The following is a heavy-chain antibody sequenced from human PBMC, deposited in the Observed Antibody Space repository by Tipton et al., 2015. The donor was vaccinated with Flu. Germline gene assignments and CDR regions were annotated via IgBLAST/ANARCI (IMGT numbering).Heavy chain of an antibody. J-gene: IGHJ6*02. V-gene: IGHV3-48*03. D-gene: IGHD4-17*01. CDR2: ITTSSAM. CDR1: GFTFSNYE. Sequence: VQSGGSLRLSCAAPGFTFSNYEMNWVRQAPGRGLEWISYITTSSAMYYADSVKGRFTISRDNSKNTLYLQMNSLRAEDTAVYYCAREATLMEAGGMDVWGQGTTVTVSS. CDR3: AREATLMEAGGMDV.